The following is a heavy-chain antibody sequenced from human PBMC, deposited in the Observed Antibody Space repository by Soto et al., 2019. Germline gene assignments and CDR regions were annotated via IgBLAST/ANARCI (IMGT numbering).Heavy chain of an antibody. CDR2: LSGSGYQT. Sequence: EVPLLESGGGLVQPGGSLRLSCATDGFTFDSYAMHWVRQAPGKGLEWVSSLSGSGYQTYYADSVKGRLTISSDRSKNTVYLQMTSLRAEDTAVYFCAKDRLTVFGVVVTFEDWGRGTLVTVAS. CDR1: GFTFDSYA. D-gene: IGHD3-3*01. J-gene: IGHJ4*02. CDR3: AKDRLTVFGVVVTFED. V-gene: IGHV3-23*01.